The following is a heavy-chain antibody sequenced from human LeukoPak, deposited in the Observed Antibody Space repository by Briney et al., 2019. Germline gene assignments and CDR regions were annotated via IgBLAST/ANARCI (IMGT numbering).Heavy chain of an antibody. D-gene: IGHD4-11*01. J-gene: IGHJ4*02. CDR1: GFTLSSHS. V-gene: IGHV3-48*02. CDR3: ARDRGYSNYYDY. Sequence: GGSLRLSCAASGFTLSSHSMSWVRQAPGKGLEWVSYISKTSNTRDYADSVKGRFTISRDNAKNSLYLQMNSLRDEDTAVYYCARDRGYSNYYDYWGQGTLVTVSS. CDR2: ISKTSNTR.